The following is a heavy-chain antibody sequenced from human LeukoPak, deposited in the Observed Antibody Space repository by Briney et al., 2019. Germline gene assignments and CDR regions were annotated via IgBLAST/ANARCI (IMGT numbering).Heavy chain of an antibody. CDR3: ARGIDGYNYALGY. V-gene: IGHV1-46*01. J-gene: IGHJ4*02. CDR2: INPTGGST. Sequence: ASVKVSCKASGYTFTSYYMHWVRQAPGQGLEWMGLINPTGGSTGYAQKFQGRVTITRNTSISTAYMELSSLRSEDTAVYYCARGIDGYNYALGYWGQGTLVTVSS. CDR1: GYTFTSYY. D-gene: IGHD5-24*01.